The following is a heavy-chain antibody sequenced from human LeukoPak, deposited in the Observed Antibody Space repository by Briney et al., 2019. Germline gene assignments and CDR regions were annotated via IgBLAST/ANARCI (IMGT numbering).Heavy chain of an antibody. CDR3: AKGSIFGVVNDY. J-gene: IGHJ4*02. CDR1: GFTFGSYG. D-gene: IGHD3-3*01. CDR2: ISYDGSNK. Sequence: PGRSLRLSCAASGFTFGSYGMHWVRQAPGKGLEWVAVISYDGSNKYYADSVKGRFTISRDNSKNTLYLQMNSLRAEDTAVYYCAKGSIFGVVNDYWGQGTLVTVSS. V-gene: IGHV3-30*18.